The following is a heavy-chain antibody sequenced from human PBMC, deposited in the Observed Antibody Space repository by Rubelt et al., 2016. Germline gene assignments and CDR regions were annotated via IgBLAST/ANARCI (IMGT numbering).Heavy chain of an antibody. CDR3: ARTMVRGVTPYNWFDP. D-gene: IGHD3-10*01. V-gene: IGHV4-39*01. J-gene: IGHJ5*02. CDR2: IYYSGST. Sequence: QLQLQESGPGLVKPSETLSLTCTVSGGSISSSSYYWGWIRQPPGKGLEWIGSIYYSGSTYYNPSLKGLVPISVDTSKNQFSLKLSSVTAADTAVYYCARTMVRGVTPYNWFDPWGQGTLVTVSS. CDR1: GGSISSSSYY.